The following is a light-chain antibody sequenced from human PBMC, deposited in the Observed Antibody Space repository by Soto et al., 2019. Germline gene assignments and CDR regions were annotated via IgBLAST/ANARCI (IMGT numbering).Light chain of an antibody. CDR3: LLDYAYFWA. J-gene: IGKJ1*01. V-gene: IGKV1-6*01. CDR1: QGIRSA. Sequence: IQMTQSPSSLSASVGDRVTITCRTSQGIRSALGWYQQKPGKVPKLLIYAASTLQSGVPSRFSGSGSGRDFTLTIGSLQPEDFATYYCLLDYAYFWAFGQGTKV. CDR2: AAS.